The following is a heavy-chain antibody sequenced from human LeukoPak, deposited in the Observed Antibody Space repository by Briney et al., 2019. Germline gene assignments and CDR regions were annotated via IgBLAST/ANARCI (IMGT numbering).Heavy chain of an antibody. D-gene: IGHD3/OR15-3a*01. CDR1: GFTFSSYG. Sequence: GGSLRLSCAASGFTFSSYGMGWVRQAPGKGLECVSSISGSGGSTNHADSVKGRFTISRDNSKNTLYLQMNSLRAEDTAVYYCAKVWTAYSDDYFDYWGQGTLVTVSS. V-gene: IGHV3-23*01. CDR3: AKVWTAYSDDYFDY. J-gene: IGHJ4*02. CDR2: ISGSGGST.